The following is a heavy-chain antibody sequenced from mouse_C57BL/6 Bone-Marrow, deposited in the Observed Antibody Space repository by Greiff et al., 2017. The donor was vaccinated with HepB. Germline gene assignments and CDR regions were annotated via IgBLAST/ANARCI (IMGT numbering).Heavy chain of an antibody. Sequence: EVQLVESGGGLVKPGGSLKLSCAASVFTFSDYGMHWVSQAPGKGLEWVAHISSGSSTIYYTDTVKGRFTSSRDNAKNNLFLQMISLRSEDTAMYYCARGAVVPYAMDCWGQGTSVTVSS. V-gene: IGHV5-17*01. J-gene: IGHJ4*01. D-gene: IGHD1-1*01. CDR2: ISSGSSTI. CDR3: ARGAVVPYAMDC. CDR1: VFTFSDYG.